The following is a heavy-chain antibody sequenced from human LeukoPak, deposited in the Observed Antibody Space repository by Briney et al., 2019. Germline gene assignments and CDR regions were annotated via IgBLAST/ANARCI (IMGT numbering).Heavy chain of an antibody. CDR1: GFTFSDYY. Sequence: GGSLRLSCAASGFTFSDYYMSWIRQAPGKGLEWVSAISGSGGSTYYADSVKGRFTISRDNSKNTLYLQMNTLRAEDTAVYYCAKLYSSGWPSPEFFGYWYFDLWGRGTLVTVSS. J-gene: IGHJ2*01. CDR3: AKLYSSGWPSPEFFGYWYFDL. D-gene: IGHD6-19*01. CDR2: ISGSGGST. V-gene: IGHV3-23*01.